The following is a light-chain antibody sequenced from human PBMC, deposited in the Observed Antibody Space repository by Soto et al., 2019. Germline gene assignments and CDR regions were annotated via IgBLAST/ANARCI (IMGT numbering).Light chain of an antibody. Sequence: DIQMTQSPSTLSASVGDTVTITCRASQIISGWLAWYQQKPGKAPKLLIFDASTLESGVPSRFSGSGSGTTFTLTISSLQADDFATYYCQQYSTYTPRTFGQGTKVDSK. V-gene: IGKV1-5*01. CDR1: QIISGW. CDR3: QQYSTYTPRT. J-gene: IGKJ1*01. CDR2: DAS.